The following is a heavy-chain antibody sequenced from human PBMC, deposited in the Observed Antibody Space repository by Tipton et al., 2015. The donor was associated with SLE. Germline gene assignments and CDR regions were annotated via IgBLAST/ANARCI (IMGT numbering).Heavy chain of an antibody. V-gene: IGHV4-39*07. J-gene: IGHJ3*02. D-gene: IGHD6-13*01. CDR2: IHYTGSA. Sequence: TLSLTRTVSGGSISSSSYFWGWIRQTQGKGLEWIATIHYTGSADYSPSLRSRVTITVDTSQHQFSLKLNSLTAADTAVYFCARRAIYSRGAFDIWGQGTVVTVSS. CDR1: GGSISSSSYF. CDR3: ARRAIYSRGAFDI.